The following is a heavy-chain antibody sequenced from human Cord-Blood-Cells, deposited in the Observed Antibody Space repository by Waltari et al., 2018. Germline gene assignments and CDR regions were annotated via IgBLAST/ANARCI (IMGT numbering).Heavy chain of an antibody. CDR1: GYTITELS. V-gene: IGHV1-24*01. J-gene: IGHJ3*02. CDR2: FDPEDGET. D-gene: IGHD6-6*01. Sequence: QVQLVQSGAAVKKPGASVKVSCKVSGYTITELSMHWVRQAPGKGLEWMGGFDPEDGETIYAQKFQGRVTMTEDTSTDTAYMELSSLRSEDTAVYYCATGQEYSSSFAFDIWGQGTMVTVSS. CDR3: ATGQEYSSSFAFDI.